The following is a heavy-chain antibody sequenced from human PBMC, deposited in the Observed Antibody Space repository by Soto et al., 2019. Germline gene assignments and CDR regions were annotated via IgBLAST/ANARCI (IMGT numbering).Heavy chain of an antibody. CDR1: GYTFSGYY. J-gene: IGHJ5*02. CDR2: INPNSGAT. D-gene: IGHD5-18*01. CDR3: ARMASFGSLNWFDP. Sequence: ASVKVSCKASGYTFSGYYIHWVRQAPGQGLEWMGWINPNSGATNYAQKFQGRVTMTRDTSISTAYMEVGRLRSDDTAVYYCARMASFGSLNWFDPWGQGTLVTVSS. V-gene: IGHV1-2*02.